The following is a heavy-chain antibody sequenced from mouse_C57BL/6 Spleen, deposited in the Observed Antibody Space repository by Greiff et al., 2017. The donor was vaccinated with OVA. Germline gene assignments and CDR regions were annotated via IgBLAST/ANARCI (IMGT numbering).Heavy chain of an antibody. CDR1: GYTFTSYW. CDR2: IYPGSGST. Sequence: VQLQQPGAELVKPGASVKMSCKASGYTFTSYWITWVKQRPGQGLEWIGDIYPGSGSTNYNEKFKSKATLTVDTSSSTAYMQLSSLTSEDSAVYYCAREGYDYDVRRDWYFDVWGTGTTVTVSS. D-gene: IGHD2-4*01. J-gene: IGHJ1*03. V-gene: IGHV1-55*01. CDR3: AREGYDYDVRRDWYFDV.